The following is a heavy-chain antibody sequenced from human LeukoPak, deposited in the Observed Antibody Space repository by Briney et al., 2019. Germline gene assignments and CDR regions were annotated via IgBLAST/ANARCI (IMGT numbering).Heavy chain of an antibody. CDR3: ARHDSSGYYEYYFDY. V-gene: IGHV1-69*04. D-gene: IGHD3-22*01. CDR1: GGTFSSYA. CDR2: IIPIFGIA. Sequence: ASVKVSCKASGGTFSSYAISWVRQAPGQGLEWMGRIIPIFGIANYAQKFQGRVTIAADKSTSTAYMELSSLRSEDTAAYYCARHDSSGYYEYYFDYWGQGTLVIVPS. J-gene: IGHJ4*02.